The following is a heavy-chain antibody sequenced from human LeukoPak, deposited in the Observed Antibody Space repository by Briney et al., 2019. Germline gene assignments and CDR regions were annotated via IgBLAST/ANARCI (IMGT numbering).Heavy chain of an antibody. D-gene: IGHD3-3*01. V-gene: IGHV3-48*01. CDR1: GFTFSTYA. Sequence: GGSLRLSCAASGFTFSTYAMNWVRQAPGKGLEWVSYISSSSSTIYYADSVKGRFTISRDNAKNSLYLQMNSLRAEDTAVYYCARDRRSTIFGVVPWFDPWGQGTLVTVSS. J-gene: IGHJ5*02. CDR3: ARDRRSTIFGVVPWFDP. CDR2: ISSSSSTI.